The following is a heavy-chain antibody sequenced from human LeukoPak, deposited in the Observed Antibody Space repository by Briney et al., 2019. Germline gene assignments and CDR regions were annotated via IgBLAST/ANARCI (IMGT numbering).Heavy chain of an antibody. V-gene: IGHV1-8*02. J-gene: IGHJ5*02. CDR1: GGTFSSYA. CDR3: ARLYYDFWSGYYRFDP. CDR2: MNPNSGNT. D-gene: IGHD3-3*01. Sequence: ASVKVSCKASGGTFSSYAISWVRQAPGQGLEWMGWMNPNSGNTGYTRKFQGRVTMTRNTSISTAYMELSSLRSEDTAVYYCARLYYDFWSGYYRFDPWGQGTLVTVSS.